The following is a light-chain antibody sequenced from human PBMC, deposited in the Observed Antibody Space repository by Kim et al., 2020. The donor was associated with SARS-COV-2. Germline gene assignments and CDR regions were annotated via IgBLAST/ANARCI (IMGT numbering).Light chain of an antibody. Sequence: QSVLTQPPSASGTPGQRVTLSCSGSSSNIGSNSVYWYQQLPGTAPKLIIYTNNQRPSGVPDRFSGSKSGTSASLAISGLQSDDEADYYCAAWDDSLNGYVLGTGTKVTVL. CDR2: TNN. CDR1: SSNIGSNS. CDR3: AAWDDSLNGYV. J-gene: IGLJ1*01. V-gene: IGLV1-44*01.